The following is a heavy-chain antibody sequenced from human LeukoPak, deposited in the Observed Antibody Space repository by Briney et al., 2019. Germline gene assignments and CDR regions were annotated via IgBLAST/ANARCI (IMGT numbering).Heavy chain of an antibody. CDR3: ARYGVDSVFDC. Sequence: PGMSLRLSCAASGFTFSSYGMHWVRQAPGKGLEWVAVIWYDRSKQYYADSVRGRFTISRDNSKNTVHLQMNSLRAKDTAVYYCARYGVDSVFDCWGQGSLVTVSS. CDR2: IWYDRSKQ. J-gene: IGHJ4*02. CDR1: GFTFSSYG. V-gene: IGHV3-33*01. D-gene: IGHD5/OR15-5a*01.